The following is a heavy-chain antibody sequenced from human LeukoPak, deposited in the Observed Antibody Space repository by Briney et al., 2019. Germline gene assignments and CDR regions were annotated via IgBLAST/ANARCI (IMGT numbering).Heavy chain of an antibody. CDR3: ARDRADNFDSSGYYPDGLDI. D-gene: IGHD3-22*01. Sequence: ASVKVSCKASGYTFTGYYMHWVRQAPGQGLEWMGWITPYSGGTNYAQRFQDRVTMTWDTSIGTANMELSGLKSDDTAVYYCARDRADNFDSSGYYPDGLDIWGQGTMVTVS. V-gene: IGHV1-2*02. CDR1: GYTFTGYY. J-gene: IGHJ3*02. CDR2: ITPYSGGT.